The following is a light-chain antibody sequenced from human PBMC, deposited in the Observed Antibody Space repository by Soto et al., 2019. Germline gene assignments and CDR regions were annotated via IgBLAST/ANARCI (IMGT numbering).Light chain of an antibody. CDR1: QSILHSNGYNY. J-gene: IGKJ2*01. Sequence: DIVMTQSQLSLPVTPGEPASISCRSSQSILHSNGYNYLDWYLQKPGQSPQLLIYLGSNRASGVPDRFSGSGSGSDFTLKISRVEAEDVGVYYCMQALQTRYTFGQGTKLEIK. CDR2: LGS. CDR3: MQALQTRYT. V-gene: IGKV2-28*01.